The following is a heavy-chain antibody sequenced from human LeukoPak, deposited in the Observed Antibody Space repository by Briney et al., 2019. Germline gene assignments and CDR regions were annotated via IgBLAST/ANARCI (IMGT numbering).Heavy chain of an antibody. CDR2: IRHDGSDK. Sequence: GGFLRLSCAASGFTFTSYGMHWVRQAPGKGLEWVTFIRHDGSDKYYADSVKGRFTISRDNAKNSLYLQMNSLRAEDTAVYYCARGGWDYYDSSGSSFQHWGQGTLVTVSS. J-gene: IGHJ1*01. CDR1: GFTFTSYG. D-gene: IGHD3-22*01. V-gene: IGHV3-30*02. CDR3: ARGGWDYYDSSGSSFQH.